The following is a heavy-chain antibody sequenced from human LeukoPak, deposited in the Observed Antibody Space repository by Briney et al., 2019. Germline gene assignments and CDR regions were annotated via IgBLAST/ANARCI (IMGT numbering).Heavy chain of an antibody. Sequence: GGSLRLSCAASGFTFSSYAMSWVRQAPGKGLEWVSAIGGSGTSAYYADSLKGRFTISRDTSKNTLYLQVNSLRAEDTAVYYCAKDDSAYSYASFDYWGQGTLVTVSS. CDR2: IGGSGTSA. J-gene: IGHJ4*02. CDR3: AKDDSAYSYASFDY. D-gene: IGHD5-18*01. V-gene: IGHV3-23*01. CDR1: GFTFSSYA.